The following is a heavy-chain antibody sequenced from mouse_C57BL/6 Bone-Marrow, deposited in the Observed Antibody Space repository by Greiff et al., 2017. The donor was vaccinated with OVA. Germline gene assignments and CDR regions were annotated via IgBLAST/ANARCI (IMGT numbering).Heavy chain of an antibody. CDR1: GFPITRHA. Sequence: VQPKESGPGLVAPLPGLFIPCPVPGFPITRHALSRVRQPPGKGLEWLGVIWTGGGTNYNSALKSRLSISKDNSKSQVFLKMNSLQTDDTARYYCARTGGSSYSYWGQGTLVTVSA. CDR3: ARTGGSSYSY. J-gene: IGHJ3*01. D-gene: IGHD1-1*01. V-gene: IGHV2-9-1*01. CDR2: IWTGGGT.